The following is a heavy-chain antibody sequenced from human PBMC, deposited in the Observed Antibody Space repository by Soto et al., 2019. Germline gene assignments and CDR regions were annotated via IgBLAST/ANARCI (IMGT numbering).Heavy chain of an antibody. CDR2: ISAYNGIT. D-gene: IGHD1-20*01. Sequence: QVQLVQSGPEVKKPGASVKVSCKASGYTFNSYGISWVRQAPGQGLEWMGWISAYNGITKYAQNLQDRVTMTTDTSKSTAYMELGSLSSDDTAVYYCAKAEKWVNGNMGDYWGQGTLVTVYS. CDR1: GYTFNSYG. CDR3: AKAEKWVNGNMGDY. J-gene: IGHJ4*02. V-gene: IGHV1-18*01.